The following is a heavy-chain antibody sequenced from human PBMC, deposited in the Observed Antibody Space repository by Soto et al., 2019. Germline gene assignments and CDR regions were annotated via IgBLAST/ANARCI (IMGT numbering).Heavy chain of an antibody. J-gene: IGHJ4*02. CDR3: ARGVEDRAPAAKYDS. CDR1: GFTFSDYY. D-gene: IGHD2-2*01. CDR2: ISPSAYTI. Sequence: QVQLVESGGGLVKPGGSLRLSCVASGFTFSDYYMNWIRQAPGKGLEWVGYISPSAYTIYYVDSVKGRFTISRDNAKNSLYLQMNSLRADDTAVYYCARGVEDRAPAAKYDSWGQGTLVTVSS. V-gene: IGHV3-11*01.